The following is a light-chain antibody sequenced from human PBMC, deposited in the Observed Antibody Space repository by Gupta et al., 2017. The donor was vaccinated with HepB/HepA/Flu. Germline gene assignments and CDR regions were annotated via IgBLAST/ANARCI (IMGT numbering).Light chain of an antibody. Sequence: DIVMTQSLDSLAVSLVERATLNCKSSQSVLNTYNNKNYLTWYQQKPGHPPKVLIYLASTRESGVPDRFSGSGSGTDFTLTISNLQAEDVAVYYCQQYYSLPRTFGQGTKVEIK. J-gene: IGKJ1*01. V-gene: IGKV4-1*01. CDR2: LAS. CDR1: QSVLNTYNNKNY. CDR3: QQYYSLPRT.